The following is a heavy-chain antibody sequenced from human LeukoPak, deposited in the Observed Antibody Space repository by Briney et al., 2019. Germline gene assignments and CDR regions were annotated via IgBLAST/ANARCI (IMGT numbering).Heavy chain of an antibody. D-gene: IGHD3-10*01. CDR3: AKDQNYFGSGSPVY. J-gene: IGHJ4*02. CDR1: GFTLSGYP. V-gene: IGHV3-30-3*02. Sequence: PGKSLRLSCAASGFTLSGYPIHWVRQAPGKGLEWVAVISYDGSNKYYADSVKGRFTISRDNSENTLYLQMNSLRAEDTAVYYCAKDQNYFGSGSPVYWGQGTLVTVSS. CDR2: ISYDGSNK.